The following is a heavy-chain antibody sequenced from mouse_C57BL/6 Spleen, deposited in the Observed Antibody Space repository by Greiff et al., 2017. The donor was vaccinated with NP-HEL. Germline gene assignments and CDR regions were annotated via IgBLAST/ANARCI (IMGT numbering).Heavy chain of an antibody. CDR2: INPNNGGT. V-gene: IGHV1-26*01. D-gene: IGHD1-1*01. CDR1: GYTFTDYY. CDR3: ARSGKLRGTKYFDY. Sequence: EVQLQQSGPELVKPGASVKISCKASGYTFTDYYMNWVKQSHGKSLEWIGDINPNNGGTSYNQKFKGKATLTVDKSSSTAYMELRSLTSEDSAVYYCARSGKLRGTKYFDYWGQGTTLTVSS. J-gene: IGHJ2*01.